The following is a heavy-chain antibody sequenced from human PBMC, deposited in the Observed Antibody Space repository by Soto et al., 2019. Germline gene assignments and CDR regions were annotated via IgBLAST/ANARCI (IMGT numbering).Heavy chain of an antibody. J-gene: IGHJ6*04. CDR3: AKPLPEWALGEDV. V-gene: IGHV3-23*01. Sequence: PGGSLRLSCTASGFSFSADALTWVRHIAGKGLKWVSSFTVGDGTTHYADSVKGRFTISRDNTKNTLYLQMNSRRGDDTSIYYCAKPLPEWALGEDVGGVGARVTVSA. CDR1: GFSFSADA. CDR2: FTVGDGTT. D-gene: IGHD1-26*01.